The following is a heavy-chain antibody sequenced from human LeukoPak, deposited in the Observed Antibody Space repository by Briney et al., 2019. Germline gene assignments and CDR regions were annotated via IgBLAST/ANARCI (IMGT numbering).Heavy chain of an antibody. V-gene: IGHV1-2*02. D-gene: IGHD6-6*01. J-gene: IGHJ4*02. Sequence: ASVKVSCKASGYTFTGYQIHWVRQAPGQGLEWMGWINPNSGGTNYAQKFQGRVTMTRDTSISTAYMELRSLRSDDTAVYYCARGVGRQLATLYYFDYWGQGTLVTVSS. CDR2: INPNSGGT. CDR1: GYTFTGYQ. CDR3: ARGVGRQLATLYYFDY.